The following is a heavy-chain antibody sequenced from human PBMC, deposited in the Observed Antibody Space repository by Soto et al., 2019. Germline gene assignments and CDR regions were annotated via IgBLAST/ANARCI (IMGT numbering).Heavy chain of an antibody. CDR2: IYYSGNT. D-gene: IGHD3-10*01. Sequence: PSETLSLTCTVSGGSVSSGTYYWSWIRQPPGKGLEWIGYIYYSGNTNYNASLKSRVTISLDTSRNQFSLKLRSVTAADTAVYYCARSGGFYYFDYWGQGTLVTFSS. J-gene: IGHJ4*02. V-gene: IGHV4-61*01. CDR3: ARSGGFYYFDY. CDR1: GGSVSSGTYY.